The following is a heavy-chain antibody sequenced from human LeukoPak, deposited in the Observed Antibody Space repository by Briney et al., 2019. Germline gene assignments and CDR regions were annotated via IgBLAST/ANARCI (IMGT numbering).Heavy chain of an antibody. CDR1: GFTFSSYA. V-gene: IGHV3-23*01. D-gene: IGHD3-3*01. J-gene: IGHJ2*01. CDR2: ISGSGGST. Sequence: QPGGSLRLSCAASGFTFSSYAMSWVRQAPGKGLEWVSAISGSGGSTYYADSVKGRFTISRDNSKNTLYLQMNSLRAEDTAVYYCAKAERRGITNFGVAPGYFDLWGRGTLVTVSS. CDR3: AKAERRGITNFGVAPGYFDL.